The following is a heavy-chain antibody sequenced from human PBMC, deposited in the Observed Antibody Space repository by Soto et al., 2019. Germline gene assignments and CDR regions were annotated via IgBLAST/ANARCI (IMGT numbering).Heavy chain of an antibody. J-gene: IGHJ6*02. CDR1: GYSFTSYW. Sequence: PGESLKISCKGSGYSFTSYWIGGVRQMPGKGREWMGIIYPGDSDTRYSPSFQGQVTISADKSISTAYLQWSSLKASDTAMHSCARLPQVFASVWGSYRSYYYYGMDVWGQGTTVTVSS. CDR3: ARLPQVFASVWGSYRSYYYYGMDV. CDR2: IYPGDSDT. V-gene: IGHV5-51*01. D-gene: IGHD3-16*02.